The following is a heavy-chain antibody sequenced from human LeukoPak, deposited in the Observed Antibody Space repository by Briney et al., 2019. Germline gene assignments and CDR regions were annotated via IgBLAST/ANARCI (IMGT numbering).Heavy chain of an antibody. CDR1: GYTFTGYY. D-gene: IGHD2-15*01. V-gene: IGHV1-2*02. Sequence: ASVKVSCKASGYTFTGYYMHWVRQAPGQGLKWMGWINPNSGGTNYAQKFQGRVTMTRDTSINTAYMELSRLRSDDTAVYYCARDPTVVVAATLDYWGQGTLVTVSS. CDR3: ARDPTVVVAATLDY. J-gene: IGHJ4*02. CDR2: INPNSGGT.